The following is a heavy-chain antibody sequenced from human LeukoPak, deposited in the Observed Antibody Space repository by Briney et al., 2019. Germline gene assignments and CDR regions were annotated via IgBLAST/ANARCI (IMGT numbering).Heavy chain of an antibody. J-gene: IGHJ4*02. V-gene: IGHV4-4*07. CDR1: GDSIRSDY. Sequence: PSETLSLTCSVSGDSIRSDYWSWIRQPAGKGLEWIGRVYRSGGTNYNPSLKSRVTMSVDTSKNQFSLKLSSVTAADTAVYYCARGSDYDSSGYYYEGYYFDYWGQGTLVTVSS. CDR3: ARGSDYDSSGYYYEGYYFDY. D-gene: IGHD3-22*01. CDR2: VYRSGGT.